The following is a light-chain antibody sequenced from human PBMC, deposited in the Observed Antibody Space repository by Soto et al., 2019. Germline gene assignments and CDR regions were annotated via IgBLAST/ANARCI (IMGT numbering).Light chain of an antibody. CDR3: QPDKIYSA. CDR1: QHINRW. J-gene: IGKJ1*01. V-gene: IGKV1-5*01. Sequence: GGKETRTWRASQHINRWLAWYQQKPGKAPNLLIYDASSLESGVPSRFSCSGSGTEFTVSGISLQPDDFATYYSQPDKIYSAFGQGTKVDIK. CDR2: DAS.